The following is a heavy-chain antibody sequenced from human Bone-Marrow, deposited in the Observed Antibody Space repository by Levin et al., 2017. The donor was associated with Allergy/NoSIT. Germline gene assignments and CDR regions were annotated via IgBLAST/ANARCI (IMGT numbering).Heavy chain of an antibody. J-gene: IGHJ6*02. CDR2: IYSGGST. CDR1: GFTVSSNY. CDR3: ARDWLAVTGGMDV. V-gene: IGHV3-53*01. Sequence: SCAASGFTVSSNYMSWVRQAPGKGLEWVSVIYSGGSTYYADSVKGRFTISRDNSKNTLYLQMNSLRAEDTAVYYCARDWLAVTGGMDVWGQGTTVTVSS. D-gene: IGHD3-10*01.